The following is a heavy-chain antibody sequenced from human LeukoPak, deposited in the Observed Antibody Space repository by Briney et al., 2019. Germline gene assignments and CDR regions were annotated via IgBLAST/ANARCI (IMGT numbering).Heavy chain of an antibody. D-gene: IGHD3-10*01. CDR3: AKDRSGSYYNDGWFDP. V-gene: IGHV3-23*01. J-gene: IGHJ5*02. CDR2: ISGSGDNT. Sequence: GSLRLSCATSGFTFSSYGMTWVRQAPGKGLEWVSSISGSGDNTYYADSVKGRFTFSRDNSKNTLYLQMNSLRAEDTAVYYCAKDRSGSYYNDGWFDPWGQGTLVTVSS. CDR1: GFTFSSYG.